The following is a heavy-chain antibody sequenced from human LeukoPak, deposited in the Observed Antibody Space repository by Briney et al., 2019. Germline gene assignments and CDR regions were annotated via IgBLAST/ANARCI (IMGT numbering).Heavy chain of an antibody. V-gene: IGHV3-23*01. CDR2: ISGTGGST. CDR1: GFSFRSYA. CDR3: AKSWGSYRYPFDY. Sequence: GGSLRLSCAASGFSFRSYAMSWVRQALGKGLEWVSAISGTGGSTYYADSVKGRFTISTDNSKNTLYLQMNSLRAEDTAVYYCAKSWGSYRYPFDYWGQGTLVTVSS. D-gene: IGHD3-16*02. J-gene: IGHJ4*02.